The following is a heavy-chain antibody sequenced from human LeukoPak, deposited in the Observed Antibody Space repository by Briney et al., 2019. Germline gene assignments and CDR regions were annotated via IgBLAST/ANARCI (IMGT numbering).Heavy chain of an antibody. CDR2: MFYTGST. J-gene: IGHJ5*02. V-gene: IGHV4-59*08. D-gene: IGHD3-16*01. CDR1: GGSITTYW. CDR3: ARHYSIAGGRLSGYWLDP. Sequence: SETLSLTCTVSGGSITTYWWSWIRQPPGKGLEWFAYMFYTGSTNYNPSLKSRVTISLDTSKNQVSLKLSSVTAADTAVYYCARHYSIAGGRLSGYWLDPWGQGALVTVSS.